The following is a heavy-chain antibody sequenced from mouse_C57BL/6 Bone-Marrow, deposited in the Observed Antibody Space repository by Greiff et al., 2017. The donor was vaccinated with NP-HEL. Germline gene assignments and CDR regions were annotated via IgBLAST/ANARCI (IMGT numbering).Heavy chain of an antibody. D-gene: IGHD2-4*01. CDR1: GYSITSGYY. Sequence: VQLQQSGPGLVKPSQSLSLTCSVTGYSITSGYYWNWIRQFPGNKLEWMGYISYDGSNNYNPSLKNRISITRDTSKNQFFLKLNSVTTEDTATYYCARGLDDYDENYFDYWGQGTTLTVSS. CDR2: ISYDGSN. CDR3: ARGLDDYDENYFDY. V-gene: IGHV3-6*01. J-gene: IGHJ2*01.